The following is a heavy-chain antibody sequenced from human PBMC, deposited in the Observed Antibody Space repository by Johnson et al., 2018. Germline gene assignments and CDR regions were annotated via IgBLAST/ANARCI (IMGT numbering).Heavy chain of an antibody. V-gene: IGHV3-13*01. CDR1: GFTFSSYD. J-gene: IGHJ1*01. CDR3: ARGCSYTSCYRTDYFQH. CDR2: IGTAGDT. Sequence: VQLVQSGGAVVQPGGSLRLSCAASGFTFSSYDMHWVRQATGKGLEWVSAIGTAGDTYYPGSVKGRFTISRENAKNSLYLQMNSLRAGDTAVYYCARGCSYTSCYRTDYFQHWGQGTLVTVSS. D-gene: IGHD2-2*02.